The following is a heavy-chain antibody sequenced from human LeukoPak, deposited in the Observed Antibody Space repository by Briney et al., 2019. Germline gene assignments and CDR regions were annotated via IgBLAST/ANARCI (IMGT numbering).Heavy chain of an antibody. CDR3: ARAMWDAFDI. J-gene: IGHJ3*02. Sequence: PGGYLRLSCAASGFTFRDYYMGWIRQAPGKGLEWVSYISSSGTGIYYADSVKGRFTISRDNAKNSLYLQVNSLRAEDTAVYYCARAMWDAFDIWGQGTMVTVSS. D-gene: IGHD3-10*02. V-gene: IGHV3-11*01. CDR2: ISSSGTGI. CDR1: GFTFRDYY.